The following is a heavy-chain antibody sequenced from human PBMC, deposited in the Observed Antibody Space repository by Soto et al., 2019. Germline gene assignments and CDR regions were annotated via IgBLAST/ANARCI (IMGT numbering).Heavy chain of an antibody. Sequence: QVQLVQSGAEVKKPGSSVKVSCKASGSTFSSYAISWVRQAPGQGLECMGGIIPVFGTANYAQKCQGRVTINADESTSTVYMELGSLRSEDTAGYYCARGWNDFPHWGQGTLVTVSS. D-gene: IGHD1-1*01. CDR2: IIPVFGTA. V-gene: IGHV1-69*01. CDR1: GSTFSSYA. J-gene: IGHJ1*01. CDR3: ARGWNDFPH.